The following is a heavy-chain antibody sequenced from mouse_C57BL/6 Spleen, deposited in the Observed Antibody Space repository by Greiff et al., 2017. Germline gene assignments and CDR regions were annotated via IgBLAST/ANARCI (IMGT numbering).Heavy chain of an antibody. CDR3: VRCLLDGYLYWYFDV. Sequence: EVQGVESGGGLVQPKGSLKLSCAASGFSFNTYAMNWVRQAPGKGLEWVARIRSKSNNYATYYADSVKDRFTISRDDSESMLYLQMNNLKTEDTAMYYCVRCLLDGYLYWYFDVWGTGTTVTVSS. D-gene: IGHD2-3*01. V-gene: IGHV10-1*01. CDR1: GFSFNTYA. CDR2: IRSKSNNYAT. J-gene: IGHJ1*03.